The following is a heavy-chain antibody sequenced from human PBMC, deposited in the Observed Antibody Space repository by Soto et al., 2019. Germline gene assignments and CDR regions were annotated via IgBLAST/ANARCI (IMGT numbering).Heavy chain of an antibody. V-gene: IGHV3-23*01. CDR1: GFTFSSYA. J-gene: IGHJ4*02. CDR3: AKNPHPHPYSSPEYYFDY. Sequence: PGGSLRLSCAASGFTFSSYAMSWVRQAPGKGLEWVSAISGSGGSTYYADSVKGRFTISRDNSKNTLYLQMNSLRAEDTAVYYCAKNPHPHPYSSPEYYFDYWGQGTLVTVSS. D-gene: IGHD6-13*01. CDR2: ISGSGGST.